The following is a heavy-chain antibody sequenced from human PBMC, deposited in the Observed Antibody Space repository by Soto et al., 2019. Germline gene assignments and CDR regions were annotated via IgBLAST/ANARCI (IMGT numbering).Heavy chain of an antibody. CDR2: INAGNGNT. D-gene: IGHD6-19*01. CDR1: GYSFTSYA. Sequence: ASVKVSCKASGYSFTSYAIHWMRQAPGQRLEWMGWINAGNGNTKYSQKFQGRVTITRDTSASTAYMELSSLRSEDTAVYYCARDTGHSSGWYPGYFDYWGQGTLVTVSS. CDR3: ARDTGHSSGWYPGYFDY. J-gene: IGHJ4*02. V-gene: IGHV1-3*01.